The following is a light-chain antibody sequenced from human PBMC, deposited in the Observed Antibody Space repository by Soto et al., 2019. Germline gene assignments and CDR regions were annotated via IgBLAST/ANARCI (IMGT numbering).Light chain of an antibody. Sequence: DIQMTQSPSSLSASVADRVTITCRASQAISNYLAWYQQKPGKVPKLLIYAASTLHSGVPSRFSGSGSVTDFTLTISSLQPEDVATYYCQNYNSAPITFGQGTRLEIK. CDR2: AAS. V-gene: IGKV1-27*01. J-gene: IGKJ5*01. CDR1: QAISNY. CDR3: QNYNSAPIT.